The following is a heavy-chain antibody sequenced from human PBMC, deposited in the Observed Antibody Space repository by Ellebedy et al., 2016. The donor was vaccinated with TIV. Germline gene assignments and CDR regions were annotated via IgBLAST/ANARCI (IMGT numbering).Heavy chain of an antibody. Sequence: GESLKISCVASGFTFRGYAMSWVRQAPGKGLEWVSRVSSDVTGPTYADSVMGRFIISRDNAKSTVYLQMFSLRPEETAVYYCARGVLNSGYYSDYWGRGTLVTVSS. CDR1: GFTFRGYA. J-gene: IGHJ4*02. D-gene: IGHD3-22*01. V-gene: IGHV3-74*01. CDR3: ARGVLNSGYYSDY. CDR2: VSSDVTGP.